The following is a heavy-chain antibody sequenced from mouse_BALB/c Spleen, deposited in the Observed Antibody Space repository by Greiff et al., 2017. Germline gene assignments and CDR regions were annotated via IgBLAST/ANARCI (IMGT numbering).Heavy chain of an antibody. CDR3: ARGYYYYFDY. Sequence: VQLQESGAELVRPGVSVKISCKGSGYTFTDYAMHWVKQSHAKSLEWIGVISTYYGDASYNQKFKGKATMTVDKSSSTAYMELARLTSEDSAIYYCARGYYYYFDYWGQGTTLTVSS. V-gene: IGHV1S137*01. CDR2: ISTYYGDA. J-gene: IGHJ2*01. D-gene: IGHD1-1*01. CDR1: GYTFTDYA.